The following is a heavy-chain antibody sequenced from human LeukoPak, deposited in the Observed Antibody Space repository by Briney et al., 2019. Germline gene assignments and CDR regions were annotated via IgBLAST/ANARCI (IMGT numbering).Heavy chain of an antibody. Sequence: GGSLRLSCAASGFTVSNNYMSWVRQAPGKGLEWVSLIYSGGTTYYADSVKGRFTISRDNSKNTLYLQMNSLRAEDTAVYYCATYRQVLLPFESWGQGTLVTVSS. V-gene: IGHV3-53*01. CDR1: GFTVSNNY. J-gene: IGHJ4*02. CDR2: IYSGGTT. D-gene: IGHD2-8*02. CDR3: ATYRQVLLPFES.